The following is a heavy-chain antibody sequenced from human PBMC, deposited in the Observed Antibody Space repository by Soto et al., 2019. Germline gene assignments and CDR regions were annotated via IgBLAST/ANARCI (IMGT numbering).Heavy chain of an antibody. CDR1: GGTFSSYA. D-gene: IGHD1-7*01. V-gene: IGHV1-69*01. CDR2: IIPIFGTA. Sequence: QVQLVQSGAEVQKPGSSVKVSCKASGGTFSSYAISWVRQAPGQGLEWMGGIIPIFGTANYAQKFQGRVTMTADESTSTAYMELSSLRSEDTAVYYCARRPGTTLVGYYYGMDVWGQGTTVTVSS. J-gene: IGHJ6*02. CDR3: ARRPGTTLVGYYYGMDV.